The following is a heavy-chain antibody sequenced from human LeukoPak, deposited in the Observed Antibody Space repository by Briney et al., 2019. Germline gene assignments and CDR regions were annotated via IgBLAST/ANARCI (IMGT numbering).Heavy chain of an antibody. CDR3: AREYCSGGSCYAEFDY. J-gene: IGHJ4*02. V-gene: IGHV1-69*04. CDR2: IIPIFGIA. CDR1: GYTFTSYG. D-gene: IGHD2-15*01. Sequence: ASVKVSCKASGYTFTSYGISWVRQAPGQGLEWMGRIIPIFGIANYAQKFQGRVTITADKSTSTAYMELSSLRSEDTAVYYCAREYCSGGSCYAEFDYWGQGTLVTVSS.